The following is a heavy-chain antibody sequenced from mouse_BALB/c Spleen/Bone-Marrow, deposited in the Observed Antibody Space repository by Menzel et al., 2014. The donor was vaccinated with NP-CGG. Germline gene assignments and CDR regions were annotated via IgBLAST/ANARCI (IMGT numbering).Heavy chain of an antibody. Sequence: VQVVESGPELVKPGASVKISCKASGYAFSSSWMNWVKQRPGQGLEWIGRIYPGDGDTNYNGKFKGKATLTADKSSSTAYMQPSSLTSVDSAVYFCARDYYGSSYDYWGQGTTLTVSS. V-gene: IGHV1-82*01. J-gene: IGHJ2*01. CDR2: IYPGDGDT. D-gene: IGHD1-1*01. CDR3: ARDYYGSSYDY. CDR1: GYAFSSSW.